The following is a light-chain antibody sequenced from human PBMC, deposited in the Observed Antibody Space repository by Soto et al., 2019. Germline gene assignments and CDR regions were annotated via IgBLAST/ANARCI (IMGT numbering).Light chain of an antibody. V-gene: IGKV3-20*01. CDR1: QTVSSNF. CDR3: QQYGDSST. J-gene: IGKJ1*01. Sequence: EIVLTQSPGTLSLSPGERATLSCRASQTVSSNFLAWYQREPGQAPRLLIYGASSRATGIPDRFSGSGSGTDFTLTISRLEPEDFALYYCQQYGDSSTFGQGTKVDIK. CDR2: GAS.